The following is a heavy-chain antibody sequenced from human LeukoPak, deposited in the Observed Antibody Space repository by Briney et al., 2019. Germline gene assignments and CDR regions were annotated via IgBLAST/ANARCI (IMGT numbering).Heavy chain of an antibody. D-gene: IGHD6-19*01. CDR1: GGSISSYY. CDR2: IHTSGST. V-gene: IGHV4-4*07. J-gene: IGHJ4*02. Sequence: KASETLSLTCTVPGGSISSYYWSWIRQPAGKGLEWIGRIHTSGSTNYNPSLKSRVTMSGDTSKNLFSLRLTSVTAADTAIYYCARDEGSGWYAYWGQGTLVTVSS. CDR3: ARDEGSGWYAY.